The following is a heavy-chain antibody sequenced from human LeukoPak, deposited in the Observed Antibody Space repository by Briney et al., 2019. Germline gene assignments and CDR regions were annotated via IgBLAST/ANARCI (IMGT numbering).Heavy chain of an antibody. Sequence: GGSLRLSCAASGFTFSSYAMSWVRQAPGKGLEWVSAISGSGGSTCYADSVKGRFTISRDNSKNTLYLQMNSLRAEDTAVYYCAKLVVPAAMRGYFDYWGQGTLVTVSS. CDR3: AKLVVPAAMRGYFDY. CDR2: ISGSGGST. V-gene: IGHV3-23*01. CDR1: GFTFSSYA. J-gene: IGHJ4*02. D-gene: IGHD2-2*01.